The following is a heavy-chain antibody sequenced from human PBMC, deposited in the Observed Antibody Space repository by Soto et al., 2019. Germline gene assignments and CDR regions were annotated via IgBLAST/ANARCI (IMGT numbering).Heavy chain of an antibody. CDR2: IYYNGST. V-gene: IGHV4-59*08. CDR3: ARRSYGDYGGFDP. Sequence: TSETLSLTCTVSGGSISTYYSSWIRQPPGKGLEWIGFIYYNGSTYYNPSLKSRVTISLDTSKNQFSLKLSSVTAADTAVYYCARRSYGDYGGFDPWGQGTLVTVSS. CDR1: GGSISTYY. J-gene: IGHJ5*02. D-gene: IGHD4-17*01.